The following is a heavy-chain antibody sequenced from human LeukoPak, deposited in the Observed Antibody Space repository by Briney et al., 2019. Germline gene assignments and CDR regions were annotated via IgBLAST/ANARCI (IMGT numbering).Heavy chain of an antibody. CDR3: AKGADYSDSSGYYHY. CDR2: ISGNGRST. J-gene: IGHJ4*02. V-gene: IGHV3-23*01. CDR1: GFAFSSYA. D-gene: IGHD3-22*01. Sequence: GRSLRLSCAASGFAFSSYAMSWVRQAAGKGLEWVSTISGNGRSTYYADSVKGRFTISRDNSKNTLYLQMNSLRAEDTAVYYCAKGADYSDSSGYYHYWGQGTLVTVSS.